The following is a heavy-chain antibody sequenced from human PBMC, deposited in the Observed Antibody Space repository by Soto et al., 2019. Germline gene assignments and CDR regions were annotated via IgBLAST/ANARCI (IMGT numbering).Heavy chain of an antibody. V-gene: IGHV1-2*02. J-gene: IGHJ6*02. D-gene: IGHD6-19*01. Sequence: SVKDSRKGSVYTFTGYYIHWLRQATGQGLEWMGWSNPNSGGTNHEQKFQGTVTMTRDTSISTAYMELSRLRSDDTAVYYCAREGEIAVAGNSYYYYGMDVWGQGTTVTVSS. CDR3: AREGEIAVAGNSYYYYGMDV. CDR1: VYTFTGYY. CDR2: SNPNSGGT.